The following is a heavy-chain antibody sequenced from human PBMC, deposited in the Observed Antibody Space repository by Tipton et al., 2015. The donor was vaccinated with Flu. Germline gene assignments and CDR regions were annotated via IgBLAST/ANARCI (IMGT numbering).Heavy chain of an antibody. V-gene: IGHV1-46*01. CDR2: INPSAGSK. CDR1: GYTFTTFG. D-gene: IGHD2-21*01. Sequence: QLVQSGGEVKKPGASVKVSCKASGYTFTTFGISWVRQAPGQGLEWMGWINPSAGSKDYTQKFQGRVTMTRDTSTSTVYMELSSLRSEDTAVYYCVSRGADCGGDCGFAFDIWGQGTMVTVSS. CDR3: VSRGADCGGDCGFAFDI. J-gene: IGHJ3*02.